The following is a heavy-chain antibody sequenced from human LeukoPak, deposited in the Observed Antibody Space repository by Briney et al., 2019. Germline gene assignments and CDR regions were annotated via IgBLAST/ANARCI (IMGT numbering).Heavy chain of an antibody. CDR3: ASRITMVRGVIIDY. V-gene: IGHV3-21*01. J-gene: IGHJ4*02. D-gene: IGHD3-10*01. Sequence: PGGSLRLSCAASGFSFRTYYMTWVRQAPGKGLEWVSSISSSSSYIYYADSVKGRFTISRDNAKNSLYLQMNSLRAEDTAVYYCASRITMVRGVIIDYWGQGTLVTVSS. CDR1: GFSFRTYY. CDR2: ISSSSSYI.